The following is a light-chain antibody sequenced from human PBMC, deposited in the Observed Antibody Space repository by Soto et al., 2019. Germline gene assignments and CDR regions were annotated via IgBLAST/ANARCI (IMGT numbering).Light chain of an antibody. J-gene: IGLJ1*01. CDR3: SSYTSSSTLYV. CDR1: KSDIGVYNY. Sequence: QSALTQPPSASGSPGQSVTISCTGTKSDIGVYNYVSWYQQHPGKAPKLMIYEVSNRPSGVSNRFSGSKSGNTASLTISGLQAEDEADYYCSSYTSSSTLYVFGTGTKSPS. V-gene: IGLV2-14*01. CDR2: EVS.